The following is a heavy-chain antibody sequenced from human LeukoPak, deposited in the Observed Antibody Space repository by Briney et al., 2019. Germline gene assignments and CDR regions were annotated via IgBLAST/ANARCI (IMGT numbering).Heavy chain of an antibody. V-gene: IGHV4-61*02. CDR2: IYTSGST. D-gene: IGHD1-1*01. CDR1: GGSISSGSYY. CDR3: ARGAEVTEYNFGAFDY. J-gene: IGHJ4*02. Sequence: PSQTLSLTCTVSGGSISSGSYYWSWIRQPAGKGLEWIGRIYTSGSTNYNPSLKSRVTISVDTSKNQFSLKLSSVTAADTAVYYCARGAEVTEYNFGAFDYWGQGILVTVSS.